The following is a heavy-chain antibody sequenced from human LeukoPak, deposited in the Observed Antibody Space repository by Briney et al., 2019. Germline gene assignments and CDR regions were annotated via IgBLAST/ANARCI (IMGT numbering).Heavy chain of an antibody. D-gene: IGHD2-2*01. V-gene: IGHV1-2*04. CDR1: GYTFTGYY. Sequence: ASVKVSCKASGYTFTGYYMHWVRQAPGQGLEWMGWINPNSGGTNYAQKFQGWVTMTRDTSISTAYMELSRLRSDDTAVYYCARGYDCSSTSCYADFDHWGQGTLVTVSS. J-gene: IGHJ4*02. CDR3: ARGYDCSSTSCYADFDH. CDR2: INPNSGGT.